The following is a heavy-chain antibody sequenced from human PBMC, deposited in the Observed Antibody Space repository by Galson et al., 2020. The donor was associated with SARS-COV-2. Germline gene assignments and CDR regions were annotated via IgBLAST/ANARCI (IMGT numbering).Heavy chain of an antibody. D-gene: IGHD3-22*01. CDR3: ARDMFGYHSDSSGYPIWYFDL. Sequence: SETLSLTCTVSGGAISSVSYYWGWIRQPPGKAPEWIGTIYHDARTYFNPSLKSRVTMSVDASKNQFSLSLTSVTAADTAMYYCARDMFGYHSDSSGYPIWYFDLWGRGTLVTVSS. V-gene: IGHV4-39*07. CDR1: GGAISSVSYY. J-gene: IGHJ2*01. CDR2: IYHDART.